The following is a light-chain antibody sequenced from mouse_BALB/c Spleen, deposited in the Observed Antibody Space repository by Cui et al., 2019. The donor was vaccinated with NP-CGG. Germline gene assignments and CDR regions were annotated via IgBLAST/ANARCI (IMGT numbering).Light chain of an antibody. J-gene: IGLJ1*01. CDR3: ILWYSNHWV. CDR1: TGAVTTSNY. CDR2: GTN. V-gene: IGLV1*01. Sequence: QAVVTQESVLTTSPGETVTLTCRSSTGAVTTSNYANWVQEKPDHLFTGLIGGTNNRVPGVPARFSGSLIGDKAALTITGAQTEDEAIYFCILWYSNHWVFGGGTKLTVL.